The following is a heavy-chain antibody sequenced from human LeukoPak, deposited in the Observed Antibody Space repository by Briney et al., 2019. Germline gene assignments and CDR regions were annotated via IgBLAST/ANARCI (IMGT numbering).Heavy chain of an antibody. J-gene: IGHJ6*04. V-gene: IGHV3-23*01. CDR1: GFTFSTYA. Sequence: GGSLRLSCAASGFTFSTYAMSWVRQAPGKGLEWVSAIGGSVDSTYYADSVKGRFTISRDNSKNTLYLQMNSLRAEDTAVYYCANGAVAGYYYYYGMDVWGKGTTVTVSS. CDR3: ANGAVAGYYYYYGMDV. D-gene: IGHD6-19*01. CDR2: IGGSVDST.